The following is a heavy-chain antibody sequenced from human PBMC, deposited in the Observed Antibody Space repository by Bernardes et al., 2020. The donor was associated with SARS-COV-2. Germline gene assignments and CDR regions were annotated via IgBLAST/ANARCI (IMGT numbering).Heavy chain of an antibody. V-gene: IGHV3-21*01. CDR3: ARESDWNYVFDY. CDR1: EFTFRSSA. CDR2: ITSSSSYK. J-gene: IGHJ4*02. D-gene: IGHD1-7*01. Sequence: SCAASEFTFRSSAMSWVRQAPGPGLEWVSSITSSSSYKYYADSVKGRFTISRDNAKNSLYLQMNSLRAEDTAVYFCARESDWNYVFDYWGQGTLVTVSS.